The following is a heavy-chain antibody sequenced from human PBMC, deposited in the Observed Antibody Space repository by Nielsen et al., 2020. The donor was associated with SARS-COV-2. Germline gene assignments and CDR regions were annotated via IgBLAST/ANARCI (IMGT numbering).Heavy chain of an antibody. CDR1: YA. CDR3: ARGGWSGYYKYNWFDP. Sequence: YAISWVRQAPGQGLEWMGGIIPIFGTANYAQKFQGRVTITADESTSTAYMELSSLRSEDTAVYYCARGGWSGYYKYNWFDPWGQGTLVTVSS. CDR2: IIPIFGTA. J-gene: IGHJ5*02. D-gene: IGHD3-3*01. V-gene: IGHV1-69*01.